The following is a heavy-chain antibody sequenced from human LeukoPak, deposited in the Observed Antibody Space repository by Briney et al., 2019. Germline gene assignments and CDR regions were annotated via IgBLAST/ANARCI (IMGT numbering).Heavy chain of an antibody. CDR2: INWNGGST. J-gene: IGHJ4*02. CDR3: AREKGSGSYHYFDY. CDR1: GFTFDDYG. Sequence: GGSLRLSCAASGFTFDDYGMSWVRQAPGKGLEWVSGINWNGGSTGYADSVKGRFTISRDNAKNSLYLQMNSLRAEDTALYYCAREKGSGSYHYFDYWGQGTLVTVSS. D-gene: IGHD3-10*01. V-gene: IGHV3-20*04.